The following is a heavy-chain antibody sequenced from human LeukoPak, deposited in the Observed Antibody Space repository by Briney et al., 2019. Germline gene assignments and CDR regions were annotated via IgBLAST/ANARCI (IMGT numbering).Heavy chain of an antibody. J-gene: IGHJ4*02. D-gene: IGHD3-10*01. V-gene: IGHV1-2*02. CDR2: INPNSGGT. Sequence: ASVKVSCKASGYTFSGYYMHWVRQAPGQGLEWMGWINPNSGGTNYAQKFQGRVTMTRDTSISTAYMELSRLRSDDTAVYYCARATKGVLLWFGELGLDYWGQGTLVTVSS. CDR1: GYTFSGYY. CDR3: ARATKGVLLWFGELGLDY.